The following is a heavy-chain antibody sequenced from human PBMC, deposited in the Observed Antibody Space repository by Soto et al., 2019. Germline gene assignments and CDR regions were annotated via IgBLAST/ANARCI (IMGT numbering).Heavy chain of an antibody. CDR1: GGSISSGGHS. CDR2: IYHSGST. CDR3: ARETYVDYVGYFDP. J-gene: IGHJ5*02. V-gene: IGHV4-30-2*01. D-gene: IGHD2-21*01. Sequence: SETLSLTCAVSGGSISSGGHSWSWFRQPPGKGLEWVGYIYHSGSTYYNPSLKSRVIISVDRSKNQFSLKVRSVTAADTAVYYCARETYVDYVGYFDPWGQGIQVTVSS.